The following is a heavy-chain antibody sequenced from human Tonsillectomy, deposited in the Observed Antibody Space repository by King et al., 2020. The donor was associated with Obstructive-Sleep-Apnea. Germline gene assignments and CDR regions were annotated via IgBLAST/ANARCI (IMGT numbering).Heavy chain of an antibody. CDR1: GFTFSSYA. CDR2: KSSDGSNE. CDR3: ARENYGNFYFDY. J-gene: IGHJ4*02. D-gene: IGHD4-11*01. V-gene: IGHV3-30-3*01. Sequence: VQLVESGGGVVQPGRSLRLSCAASGFTFSSYAMHWVRQAPGKWLEWVAVKSSDGSNEFYADSVKGRFTISRDNSKNTLYLQMNSLRAEDTAVYYCARENYGNFYFDYWGQGSLVTVSS.